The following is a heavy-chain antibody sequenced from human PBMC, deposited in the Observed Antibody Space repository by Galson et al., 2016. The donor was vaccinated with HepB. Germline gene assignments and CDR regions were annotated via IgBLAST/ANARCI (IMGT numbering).Heavy chain of an antibody. D-gene: IGHD1-26*01. J-gene: IGHJ4*02. V-gene: IGHV3-23*01. Sequence: SLRLSCAASGFTFSIYAMSWVRQAPGKGLEWVSSISISGDRTYYADSVKGHFTISRDNSKNTLYLQMNSMRAEDTAVYYCAKPGYSGSYYGSDYWGQGTLVTVSS. CDR2: ISISGDRT. CDR3: AKPGYSGSYYGSDY. CDR1: GFTFSIYA.